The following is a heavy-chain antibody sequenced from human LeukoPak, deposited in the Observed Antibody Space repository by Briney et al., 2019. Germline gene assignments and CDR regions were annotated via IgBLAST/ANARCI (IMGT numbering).Heavy chain of an antibody. J-gene: IGHJ5*02. D-gene: IGHD3-10*01. V-gene: IGHV4-59*08. Sequence: SETLSLTCTVSGGSLSSYYWSWIRQSPGKGLEWVGYISYSGTTNYNPSLKSRVTISLGTSKNRFSLNLTSVTAADTAVYYCARHGSGTSLALYPWGQGTLVTVSS. CDR3: ARHGSGTSLALYP. CDR2: ISYSGTT. CDR1: GGSLSSYY.